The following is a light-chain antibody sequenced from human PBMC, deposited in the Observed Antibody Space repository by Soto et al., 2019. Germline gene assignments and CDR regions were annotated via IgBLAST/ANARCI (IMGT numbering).Light chain of an antibody. Sequence: IVMTQFPATLSVSPWGRATLSCRASQTISNNLAWYQQKPGQAPRLLIYGASSRATGIPDRFSGSGSGTDFTLTINSLQSEDSAVYYCQQHNQWPITFGQGTRLRL. CDR2: GAS. CDR1: QTISNN. CDR3: QQHNQWPIT. V-gene: IGKV3D-15*01. J-gene: IGKJ5*01.